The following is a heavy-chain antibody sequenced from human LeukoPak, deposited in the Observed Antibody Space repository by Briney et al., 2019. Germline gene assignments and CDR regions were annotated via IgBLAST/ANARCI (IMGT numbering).Heavy chain of an antibody. V-gene: IGHV1-18*01. Sequence: ASAKVSCKASGYTFTSYGISWVRQAPGQGLEWMGWISAYNGNTNYAQKLQGRVTMTTDTSTSTAYMELRSLRSDDTAVYYCARGSSLFGVVTADFDYWGQGTLVTVSS. CDR1: GYTFTSYG. J-gene: IGHJ4*02. CDR2: ISAYNGNT. CDR3: ARGSSLFGVVTADFDY. D-gene: IGHD3-3*01.